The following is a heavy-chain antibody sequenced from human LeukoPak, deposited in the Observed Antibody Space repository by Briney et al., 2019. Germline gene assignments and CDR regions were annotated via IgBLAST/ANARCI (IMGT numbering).Heavy chain of an antibody. CDR2: IANDGSST. J-gene: IGHJ4*02. Sequence: GGSLRLSCAASGFTFSSYWMNWVRQAPGKGLVWVSRIANDGSSTTYADSVKGRFSISRDNAKNTLYLQMNSLRVEDTAVYYCARGRPHGNDYWGQGTLVTVSS. D-gene: IGHD4-23*01. V-gene: IGHV3-74*01. CDR3: ARGRPHGNDY. CDR1: GFTFSSYW.